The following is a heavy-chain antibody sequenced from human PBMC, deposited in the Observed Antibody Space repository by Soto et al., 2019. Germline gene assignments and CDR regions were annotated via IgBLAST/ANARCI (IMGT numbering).Heavy chain of an antibody. Sequence: PSETLSLTCAVSGYSISTGYSWVWIRQPPGKGLEWLGNIYHSGNTYYNPSLKSRITISIDTAKNHLSLNLASVTATDTAMYFCGRVYCTTTSCFLNGVDIWGQGTTVTV. J-gene: IGHJ6*02. CDR1: GYSISTGYS. CDR2: IYHSGNT. D-gene: IGHD2-2*01. CDR3: GRVYCTTTSCFLNGVDI. V-gene: IGHV4-38-2*01.